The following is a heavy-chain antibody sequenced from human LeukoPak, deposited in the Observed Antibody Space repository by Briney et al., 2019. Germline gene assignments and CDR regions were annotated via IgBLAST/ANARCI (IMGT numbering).Heavy chain of an antibody. CDR3: ARLGAVAGASGYYYYMDV. V-gene: IGHV4-59*05. CDR2: IYYSGST. J-gene: IGHJ6*03. Sequence: SETLSLTCTVSGGSISSYYWSWIRQPPGKGLEWIGSIYYSGSTYDNPSLKSRVTISVDTSKNQFSLKLSSVTAADTAVYYCARLGAVAGASGYYYYMDVWGKGTTVTISS. CDR1: GGSISSYY. D-gene: IGHD6-19*01.